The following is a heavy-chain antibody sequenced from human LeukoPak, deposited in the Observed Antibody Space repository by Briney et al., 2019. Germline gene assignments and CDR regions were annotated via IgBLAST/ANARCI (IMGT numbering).Heavy chain of an antibody. Sequence: SETLSLTCAVAGASISNSNWWTWVRQPPGKGLEWIGEIYHSGSTNYRPSLKSRATISVDKSKNQFSLKLSSVTAADTAVYYCASRAPRDNFNRYLPIDYWGQGTLVTVSS. V-gene: IGHV4-4*02. CDR2: IYHSGST. CDR3: ASRAPRDNFNRYLPIDY. J-gene: IGHJ4*02. CDR1: GASISNSNW. D-gene: IGHD1-20*01.